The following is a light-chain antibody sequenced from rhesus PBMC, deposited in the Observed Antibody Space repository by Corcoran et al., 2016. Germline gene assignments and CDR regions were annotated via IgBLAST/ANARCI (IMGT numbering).Light chain of an antibody. CDR1: NIGNNN. Sequence: SYDLTQPPSVSVSPGQTARITCGGDNIGNNNVHWYQQKPPQATLLVIYFADELPSGIHERLSGTKSATTASLTISGVEAWDEADYFCQVCDTSRDQYIFGGGTRLTVL. CDR3: QVCDTSRDQYI. V-gene: IGLV3-44*01. J-gene: IGLJ1*01. CDR2: FAD.